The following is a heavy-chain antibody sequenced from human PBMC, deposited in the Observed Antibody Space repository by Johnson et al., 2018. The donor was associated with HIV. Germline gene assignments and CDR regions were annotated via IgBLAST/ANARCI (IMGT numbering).Heavy chain of an antibody. CDR3: TTGRPSSAAFDI. CDR2: IKRKADGGTT. CDR1: GFSFSDAW. J-gene: IGHJ3*02. V-gene: IGHV3-15*01. Sequence: VQLVESGGGLVKPGGSLRLSCTVSGFSFSDAWMSWVRQAPGKGLEWVGRIKRKADGGTTDYAAPVKGRFSISRDDSKNTLYLQMNSLKNEDSAVYYCTTGRPSSAAFDIWGQGTMVTVSS.